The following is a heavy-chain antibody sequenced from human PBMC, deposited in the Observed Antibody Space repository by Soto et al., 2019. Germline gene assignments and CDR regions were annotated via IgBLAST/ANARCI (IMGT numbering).Heavy chain of an antibody. Sequence: GETLKISCKGSGYSFTSYWIGWVRQMPGKGLEWMGIIYPGDSDTRYSPSFQGQVTISADKSISTAYLQWSSLKASDTAMYYCARSIAAAGPYYYYGMDVWGQGTTVTVSS. V-gene: IGHV5-51*01. CDR1: GYSFTSYW. D-gene: IGHD6-13*01. CDR2: IYPGDSDT. J-gene: IGHJ6*02. CDR3: ARSIAAAGPYYYYGMDV.